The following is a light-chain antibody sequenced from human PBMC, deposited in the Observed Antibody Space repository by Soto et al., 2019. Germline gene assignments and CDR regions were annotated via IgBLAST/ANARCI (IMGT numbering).Light chain of an antibody. V-gene: IGKV3-20*01. Sequence: EIVLTQSPGTLSLSPGERATLSCRASQSVSSSYLAWYQQKPGQAPRLLIYGASSRVTGIPDRFSGSGSGTDFTLTISRLEPEDFAVYYCQQYVSSPPKTFGGGTKVEIK. CDR1: QSVSSSY. CDR2: GAS. CDR3: QQYVSSPPKT. J-gene: IGKJ4*01.